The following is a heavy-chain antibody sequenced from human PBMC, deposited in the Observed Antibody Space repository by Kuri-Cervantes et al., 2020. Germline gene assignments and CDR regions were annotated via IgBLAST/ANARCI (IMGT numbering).Heavy chain of an antibody. CDR3: ARETYYYGSGCYYYP. Sequence: SETLSLTCAVYGGSFSGYYWSWIRQPPGKGLEWIGEINHSGSTNYNPSLNSRVTISVDTSKNQVSLKLSSVTAADTAVSYCARETYYYGSGCYYYPWGQGTRVTVSS. CDR2: INHSGST. V-gene: IGHV4-34*01. CDR1: GGSFSGYY. J-gene: IGHJ5*02. D-gene: IGHD3-10*01.